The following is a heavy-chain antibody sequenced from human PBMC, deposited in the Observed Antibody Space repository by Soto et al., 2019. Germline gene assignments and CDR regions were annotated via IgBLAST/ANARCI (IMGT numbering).Heavy chain of an antibody. CDR2: ISYDGSNK. J-gene: IGHJ4*02. Sequence: GGSLRLSCAASGFTFSSYAMHWVRQAPGKGLEWVAVISYDGSNKYYADSVKGRFTISRDNSKNTPYLQMNSLRAEDTAVYYCAGSEYYDSSEGLFDYWGQGTLVTVSS. D-gene: IGHD3-22*01. CDR1: GFTFSSYA. CDR3: AGSEYYDSSEGLFDY. V-gene: IGHV3-30-3*01.